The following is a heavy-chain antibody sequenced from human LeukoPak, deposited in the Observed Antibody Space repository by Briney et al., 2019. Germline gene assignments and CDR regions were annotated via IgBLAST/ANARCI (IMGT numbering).Heavy chain of an antibody. Sequence: GGSLRLSCAAAGFTFSNYAMTWVRQAPGKGLEWVSSISGSGGSTYYADSVKGRFTISRDNSKNTLYLQMNSLRAEDTAVYYCAKGGRLRLGELSSFDYWGQGTLVTVSS. D-gene: IGHD3-16*02. V-gene: IGHV3-23*01. CDR3: AKGGRLRLGELSSFDY. CDR1: GFTFSNYA. J-gene: IGHJ4*02. CDR2: ISGSGGST.